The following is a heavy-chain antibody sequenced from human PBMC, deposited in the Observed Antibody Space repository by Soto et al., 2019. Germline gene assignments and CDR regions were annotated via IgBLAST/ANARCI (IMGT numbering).Heavy chain of an antibody. J-gene: IGHJ6*02. D-gene: IGHD2-2*01. Sequence: EVQLLESGGGLVQPGGSLRLSCGTSGFTFSDNAMTWVRQAPGKGLEWVSSISDDGDSTYYADSVKGRFTFSINNSKDTLFLQMSSLGAEDTALYYCAKSLSPAVIYGLEVWGQGTSVTVSS. CDR3: AKSLSPAVIYGLEV. CDR1: GFTFSDNA. CDR2: ISDDGDST. V-gene: IGHV3-23*01.